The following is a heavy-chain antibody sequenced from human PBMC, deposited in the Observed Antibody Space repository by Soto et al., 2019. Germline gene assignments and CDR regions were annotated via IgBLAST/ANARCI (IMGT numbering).Heavy chain of an antibody. CDR2: IRQDGSEK. CDR1: GFTFSSYW. CDR3: ARDHRDSTYSVSDY. D-gene: IGHD2-15*01. Sequence: EVQLVESGGGLVQPGESLRLSCVASGFTFSSYWLSWVRQTPGKGLEWVANIRQDGSEKYYVDSVKGRFNISRDNAKNSLYLQMNSLRAEDAAVYYCARDHRDSTYSVSDYWGQGTLVTVSS. V-gene: IGHV3-7*01. J-gene: IGHJ4*02.